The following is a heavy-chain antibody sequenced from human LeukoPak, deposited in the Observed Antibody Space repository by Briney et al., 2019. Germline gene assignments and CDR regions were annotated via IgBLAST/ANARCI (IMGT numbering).Heavy chain of an antibody. CDR3: VRGSYGAYDY. Sequence: GGSLRLSCAASGFAFSNYWMHWVRQAPGKGLVWVSRINTDGTSTSYADSVQGRFTISRDNAKNTLFLQMNTLRAEDTAVYYCVRGSYGAYDYWGQGSLVTVSS. CDR2: INTDGTST. D-gene: IGHD4-17*01. CDR1: GFAFSNYW. J-gene: IGHJ4*02. V-gene: IGHV3-74*01.